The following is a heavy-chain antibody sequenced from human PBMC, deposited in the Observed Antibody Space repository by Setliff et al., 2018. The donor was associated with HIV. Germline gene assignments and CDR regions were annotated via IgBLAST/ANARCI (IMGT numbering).Heavy chain of an antibody. Sequence: SETLSLTCSVSGASISSYYWSWIRQPPGKGLEWIGSIDYSGTPNYSPSLKSRVTISLDTSKNEISLKVTSLTAADTAVYYCARHQSDWFYWGQGTLVTVSS. CDR1: GASISSYY. V-gene: IGHV4-59*01. J-gene: IGHJ4*02. D-gene: IGHD3-3*01. CDR2: IDYSGTP. CDR3: ARHQSDWFY.